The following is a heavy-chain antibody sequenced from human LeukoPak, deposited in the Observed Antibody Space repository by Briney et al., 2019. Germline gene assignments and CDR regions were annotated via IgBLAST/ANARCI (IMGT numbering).Heavy chain of an antibody. CDR1: GFTFNNYD. J-gene: IGHJ4*02. V-gene: IGHV3-30*02. D-gene: IGHD3-16*02. CDR2: IRYDGSNE. CDR3: ARDFVEGY. Sequence: PGGSLRLSCAASGFTFNNYDMHWVRQGPGMGLEWVAFIRYDGSNECYADSVKGRFTISRDNAKNSLYLQMNSLRAEDTAVYYCARDFVEGYWGQGTLVTVSS.